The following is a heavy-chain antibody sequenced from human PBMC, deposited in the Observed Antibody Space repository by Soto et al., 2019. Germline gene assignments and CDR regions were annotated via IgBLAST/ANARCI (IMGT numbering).Heavy chain of an antibody. D-gene: IGHD3-10*01. V-gene: IGHV4-34*01. CDR2: INHSGST. Sequence: PSETLSLTCAVYGGSFSGYYWSWIRQPPGKGLEWIGEINHSGSTNYNPSLKSRVTISVDTSKNQFSLKLSSVTAADTAVYYCASPGGGYGSGSYYFDYWGQGNLVTVSS. CDR1: GGSFSGYY. J-gene: IGHJ4*02. CDR3: ASPGGGYGSGSYYFDY.